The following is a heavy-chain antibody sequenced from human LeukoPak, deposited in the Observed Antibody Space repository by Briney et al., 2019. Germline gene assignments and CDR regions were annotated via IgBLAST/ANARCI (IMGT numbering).Heavy chain of an antibody. V-gene: IGHV4-59*01. D-gene: IGHD5-24*01. J-gene: IGHJ4*02. CDR2: IYYSGNT. CDR1: GGSISSYY. Sequence: SETLSLTCTVSGGSISSYYWSWIRQPPGKGLEWTGYIYYSGNTNYNPSLKSRVTISVDTSKNQFSLKLSSVTAADTAVYYCASRVATIYGHYFDYWGQGTLVTVSS. CDR3: ASRVATIYGHYFDY.